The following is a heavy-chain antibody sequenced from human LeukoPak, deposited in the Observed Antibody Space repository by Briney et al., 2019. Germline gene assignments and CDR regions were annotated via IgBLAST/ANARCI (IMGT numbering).Heavy chain of an antibody. CDR3: ARGSSGGTFGY. J-gene: IGHJ4*02. D-gene: IGHD3-3*02. CDR1: GFTFSSYA. CDR2: INSDESST. Sequence: GGSLRLSCAASGFTFSSYAMSWVRQAPGKGPVWVSHINSDESSTSYADSVKGRFTISRDNAKNTLYLGMNSLRAEDTAVYYCARGSSGGTFGYWGQGTLVTVSS. V-gene: IGHV3-74*01.